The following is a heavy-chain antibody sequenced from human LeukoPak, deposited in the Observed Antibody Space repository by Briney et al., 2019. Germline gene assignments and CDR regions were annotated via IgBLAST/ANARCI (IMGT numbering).Heavy chain of an antibody. CDR1: GGSISSGGYY. D-gene: IGHD4-17*01. CDR2: IYYSGST. V-gene: IGHV4-31*03. CDR3: ARVYGDSKIFDY. Sequence: SQTLSLTCTVSGGSISSGGYYWSWIRQHPGKGLEWIGYIYYSGSTYYNPPLKSRVTISVDTSKNQFSLKLSSVTAADTAVYYCARVYGDSKIFDYWGQGTLVTVSS. J-gene: IGHJ4*02.